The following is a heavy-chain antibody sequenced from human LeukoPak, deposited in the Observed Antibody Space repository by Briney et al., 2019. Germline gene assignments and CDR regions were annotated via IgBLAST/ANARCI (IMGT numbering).Heavy chain of an antibody. CDR2: MNPNSGNT. V-gene: IGHV1-8*01. D-gene: IGHD3-10*01. CDR1: GYTFTSYD. CDR3: ARARGGPRRRPYYFDY. Sequence: ASVKVSCKASGYTFTSYDINWVRQATGQGLEWMGWMNPNSGNTGYAQKFQGRVTKTRNTSISTAYMELSSLRSEDTAVYYCARARGGPRRRPYYFDYWGQGTLVTVSS. J-gene: IGHJ4*02.